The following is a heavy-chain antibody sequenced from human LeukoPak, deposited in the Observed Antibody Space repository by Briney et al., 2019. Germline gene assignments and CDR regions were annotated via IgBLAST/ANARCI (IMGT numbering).Heavy chain of an antibody. CDR1: GFTFSSYS. D-gene: IGHD2-15*01. V-gene: IGHV3-21*01. Sequence: GGSLRLSCAASGFTFSSYSMNWVRQAPGKGLEWVSSISSSSSYIYYADSVKGRFTISRDNAKNSLYLQMNSLRAEDTAVYCCARGIGYYGMDVWGQGTTVTVSS. CDR2: ISSSSSYI. J-gene: IGHJ6*02. CDR3: ARGIGYYGMDV.